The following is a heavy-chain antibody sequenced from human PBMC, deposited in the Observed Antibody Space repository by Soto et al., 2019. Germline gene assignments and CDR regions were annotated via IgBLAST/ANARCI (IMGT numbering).Heavy chain of an antibody. J-gene: IGHJ6*04. Sequence: QVQLVQSGAEVKKPGSSLKVACKTSGGTFSSSAISWVRQAPGHALEWMGGISPILCIADYAQKCQGRVTITADESTSAAYMELSSLRSEDTAVYSCARPRSGDPYYYYGMAVWGKGTTGTVAS. CDR3: ARPRSGDPYYYYGMAV. CDR2: ISPILCIA. D-gene: IGHD3-10*01. V-gene: IGHV1-69*12. CDR1: GGTFSSSA.